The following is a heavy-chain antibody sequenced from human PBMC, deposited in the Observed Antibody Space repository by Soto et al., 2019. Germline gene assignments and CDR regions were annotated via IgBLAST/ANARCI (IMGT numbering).Heavy chain of an antibody. V-gene: IGHV3-23*01. CDR3: ERAQGGHFCTSTSCLYFFDH. CDR2: ISDSGST. J-gene: IGHJ4*02. Sequence: EVQLLESGGALVQPGGSLRLSCAASGFTFSNHAMNWVRQAPGKGLEWVSTISDSGSTYYADSVKGRFTISRDNSKNTLYVQVTGLRAADAAVYYCERAQGGHFCTSTSCLYFFDHWGQGPRVIVSS. D-gene: IGHD2-2*01. CDR1: GFTFSNHA.